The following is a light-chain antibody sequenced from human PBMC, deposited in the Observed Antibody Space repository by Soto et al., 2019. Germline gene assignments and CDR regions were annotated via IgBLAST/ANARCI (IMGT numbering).Light chain of an antibody. V-gene: IGKV1D-16*01. CDR2: ATS. CDR1: QSVNNW. CDR3: QQYDNFPPT. J-gene: IGKJ4*01. Sequence: DVPMTQSPSSLSASVGDRVSITCRASQSVNNWLAWYQQRPGKAPKSLIYATSILQSGVPSRFSGSGSGTHFTLTIDSLQPEDYATYFCQQYDNFPPTFGGGTKVEIK.